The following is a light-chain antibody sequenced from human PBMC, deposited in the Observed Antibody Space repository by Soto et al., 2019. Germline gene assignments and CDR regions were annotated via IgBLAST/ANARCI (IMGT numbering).Light chain of an antibody. J-gene: IGLJ1*01. V-gene: IGLV1-40*01. Sequence: QPVLMQPPSVSEAPGQRVTISCTGSSSNIGAGYEAHWYQQVPGTAPKLLIYENNNRPSGVPDRFSGSKSGTSASLAITGLQAEDEAEYYCQSYDSSLSGDVFGTGTKVTVL. CDR1: SSNIGAGYE. CDR2: ENN. CDR3: QSYDSSLSGDV.